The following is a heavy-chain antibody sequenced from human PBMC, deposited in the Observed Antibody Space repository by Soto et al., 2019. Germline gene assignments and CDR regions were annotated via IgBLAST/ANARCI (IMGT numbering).Heavy chain of an antibody. CDR2: ISSSSRRT. CDR1: CFTFGNYG. D-gene: IGHD3-3*01. J-gene: IGHJ4*02. Sequence: GVSLRLSCETSCFTFGNYGMGWVRQAPGKGLYWVSGISSSSRRTYYADSVRGRFTISRDNSRNTLYLQMDTLRADDTAVYYCAKVAKSGVGIEYFDSWGQGSLVTDSS. V-gene: IGHV3-23*01. CDR3: AKVAKSGVGIEYFDS.